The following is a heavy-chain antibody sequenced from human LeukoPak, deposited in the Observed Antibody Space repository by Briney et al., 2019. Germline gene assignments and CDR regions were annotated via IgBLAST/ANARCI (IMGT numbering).Heavy chain of an antibody. J-gene: IGHJ4*02. D-gene: IGHD6-19*01. CDR1: GYTFTSYG. V-gene: IGHV1-18*01. Sequence: ASVKVSCKASGYTFTSYGISWVRQAPGQGLEWMGWISAYNGNTNYAQKLQGRVTMTTDTTTSTAYMELRSLRSDDTAVYYCAGSSSYSSGWYMIDYWGQGTLVTVSS. CDR2: ISAYNGNT. CDR3: AGSSSYSSGWYMIDY.